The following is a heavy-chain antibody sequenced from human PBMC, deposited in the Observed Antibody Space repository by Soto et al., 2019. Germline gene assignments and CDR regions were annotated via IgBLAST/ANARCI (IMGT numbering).Heavy chain of an antibody. J-gene: IGHJ4*02. CDR2: VYHSGST. Sequence: PSETLSLTCAVSGDSISSTFWWTWVRQPPGKGLEWIGEVYHSGSTRYNPSLKSRVTISVDKPNNQFSLKLSSMTGADTAVYYCAAGGGLPRYYWGQGTLVTVSS. D-gene: IGHD5-12*01. CDR3: AAGGGLPRYY. V-gene: IGHV4-4*02. CDR1: GDSISSTFW.